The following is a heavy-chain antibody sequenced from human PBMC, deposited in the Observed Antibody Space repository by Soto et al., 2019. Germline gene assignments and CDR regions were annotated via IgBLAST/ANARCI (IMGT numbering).Heavy chain of an antibody. J-gene: IGHJ4*02. CDR1: GYSFTDYY. CDR3: ARVQAPYYWDYDGFYLNI. Sequence: ASVKVSCKASGYSFTDYYVHWVRQAPGQGLECMGLINPNTGGTTYAQKFQGRVAMTRDTSTNTAYMELRSLRSDDTAVYFCARVQAPYYWDYDGFYLNIWGPGTQVTVSS. D-gene: IGHD3-16*01. CDR2: INPNTGGT. V-gene: IGHV1-2*02.